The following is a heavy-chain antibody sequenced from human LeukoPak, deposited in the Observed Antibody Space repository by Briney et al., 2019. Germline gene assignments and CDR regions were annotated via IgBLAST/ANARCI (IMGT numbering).Heavy chain of an antibody. CDR1: GFTFSSYS. V-gene: IGHV3-66*01. CDR2: IYSGGST. D-gene: IGHD2-2*01. Sequence: GGSLRLSCVASGFTFSSYSMNWVRQAPGKGLEWVSVIYSGGSTYYADSVKGRFTISRDNSKNTLYLQMNSLRAEDTAVYYCARDRGVVVPAAIPYYYGMDVWGQGTTVTVSS. J-gene: IGHJ6*02. CDR3: ARDRGVVVPAAIPYYYGMDV.